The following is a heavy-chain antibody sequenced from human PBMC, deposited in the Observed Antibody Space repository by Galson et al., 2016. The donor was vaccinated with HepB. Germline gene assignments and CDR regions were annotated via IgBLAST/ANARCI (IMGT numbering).Heavy chain of an antibody. D-gene: IGHD6-19*01. CDR3: ARLFGRGWYVGWTGFDV. Sequence: SETLSLTCTVSGGSFTSYYWSWIRQPAGKGLEWIGRIFSIGPTDYNPSLKGRVTMSVDTSKNQFSLQLRSVTAADTAVYYCARLFGRGWYVGWTGFDVWGLGTLVTVSS. V-gene: IGHV4-4*07. CDR2: IFSIGPT. J-gene: IGHJ5*02. CDR1: GGSFTSYY.